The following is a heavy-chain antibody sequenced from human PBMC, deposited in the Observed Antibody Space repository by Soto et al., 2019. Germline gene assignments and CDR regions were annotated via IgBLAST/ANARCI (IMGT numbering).Heavy chain of an antibody. V-gene: IGHV1-3*01. CDR3: ARVGAEYSSSSLPMGFDY. J-gene: IGHJ4*02. CDR1: GYTFTSYA. D-gene: IGHD6-6*01. Sequence: QVPLVQSGAEVKKPGASVKVSCKASGYTFTSYAMHWVRQAPGQRLEWMGWINAGNGNTKYSQKFQGRVTITRDTSASTAYMELSSLRSEDTAVYYCARVGAEYSSSSLPMGFDYWGQGTLVTVSS. CDR2: INAGNGNT.